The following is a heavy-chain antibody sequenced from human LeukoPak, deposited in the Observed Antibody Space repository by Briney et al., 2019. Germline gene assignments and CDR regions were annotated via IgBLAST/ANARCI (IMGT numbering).Heavy chain of an antibody. Sequence: GGSLRLSCAASGFTFSSYAMHWVRQAPGKGLEWVAVISYDGSNKYYADSVKGRFTISRDNSKNTLYLQMNSLRAEDTAVYYCASGSNTRFDYWGQGTLVTVSS. CDR3: ASGSNTRFDY. D-gene: IGHD3-10*01. CDR1: GFTFSSYA. V-gene: IGHV3-30*04. CDR2: ISYDGSNK. J-gene: IGHJ4*02.